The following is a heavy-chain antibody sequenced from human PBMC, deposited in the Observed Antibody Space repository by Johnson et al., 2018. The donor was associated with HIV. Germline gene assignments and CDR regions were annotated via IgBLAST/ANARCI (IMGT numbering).Heavy chain of an antibody. CDR3: ATERQAALDI. Sequence: VQLVESGGGVVQPGRSLSLSCAASGFSFSRYVMHWVRQAPGKGLEWVAVISDDGSNKYYGDSVKGRFSISRDNSKNTLYLQVNSLRPEDTAVYYCATERQAALDIWGQGTMVSVSS. CDR2: ISDDGSNK. J-gene: IGHJ3*02. V-gene: IGHV3-30-3*01. D-gene: IGHD1-1*01. CDR1: GFSFSRYV.